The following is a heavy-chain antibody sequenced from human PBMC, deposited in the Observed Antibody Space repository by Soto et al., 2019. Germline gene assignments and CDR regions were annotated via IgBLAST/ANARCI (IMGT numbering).Heavy chain of an antibody. CDR1: GFTFSSYD. D-gene: IGHD1-7*01. V-gene: IGHV3-48*03. Sequence: GGSLRLSCAASGFTFSSYDMTWVRQAPGKGLEWVSYISSSGSTIYYADSVKGRFTISRDNAKNSLYLQMNSLRAEDTAVYYCARDKYNWNYPRYYDGMDVWGQGTTVTVSS. CDR2: ISSSGSTI. CDR3: ARDKYNWNYPRYYDGMDV. J-gene: IGHJ6*02.